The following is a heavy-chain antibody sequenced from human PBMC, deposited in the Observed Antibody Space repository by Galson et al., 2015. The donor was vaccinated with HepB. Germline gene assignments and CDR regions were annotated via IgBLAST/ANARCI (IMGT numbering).Heavy chain of an antibody. CDR3: ARHNIVVVPANAYYYMDV. J-gene: IGHJ6*03. CDR1: GYSFTSYW. Sequence: QSGAEVKKPGESLRISCKGSGYSFTSYWISWVRQMPGKGLEWMGRIDPSDSYTNYSPSFQGHVTISADKSISTAYLQWSSLKASDTAMYYCARHNIVVVPANAYYYMDVWGKGTTVTVSS. V-gene: IGHV5-10-1*01. CDR2: IDPSDSYT. D-gene: IGHD2-2*01.